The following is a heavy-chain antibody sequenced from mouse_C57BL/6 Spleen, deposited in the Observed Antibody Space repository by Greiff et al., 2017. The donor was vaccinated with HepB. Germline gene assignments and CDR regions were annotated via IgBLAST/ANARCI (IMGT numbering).Heavy chain of an antibody. CDR1: GFTFSSYA. J-gene: IGHJ1*03. D-gene: IGHD2-4*01. Sequence: EVQGVESGGGLVKPGGSLKLSCAASGFTFSSYAMSWVRQTPEKRLEWVATISDGGSYTYYPDNVKGRSTISRDNAKTTLYLQLSHLKSEDTAMYYCARYDYDEDWYFDVWGTGTTVTVSS. CDR3: ARYDYDEDWYFDV. V-gene: IGHV5-4*01. CDR2: ISDGGSYT.